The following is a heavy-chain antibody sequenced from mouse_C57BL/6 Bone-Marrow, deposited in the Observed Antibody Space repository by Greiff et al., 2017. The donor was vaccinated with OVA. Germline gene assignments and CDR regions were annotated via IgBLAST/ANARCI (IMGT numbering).Heavy chain of an antibody. J-gene: IGHJ3*01. D-gene: IGHD2-3*01. CDR3: ARGSGNGYYVGAY. Sequence: QVQLKESGPELVKPGASVKLSCKASGYTFTSYDINWVKQRPGQGLEWIGWIYPRDGSTKYNEKFKGKATLTVDTSSSTAYMELHSLTSEDSAVYFCARGSGNGYYVGAYWGQGTLVTASA. CDR1: GYTFTSYD. CDR2: IYPRDGST. V-gene: IGHV1-85*01.